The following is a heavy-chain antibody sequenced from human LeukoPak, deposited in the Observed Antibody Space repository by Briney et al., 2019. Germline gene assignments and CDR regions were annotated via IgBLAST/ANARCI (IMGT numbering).Heavy chain of an antibody. J-gene: IGHJ4*02. CDR3: ARVKTYYDFWSGYSQNTGVDY. V-gene: IGHV1-18*01. D-gene: IGHD3-3*01. CDR2: ISAYNGNT. CDR1: GYTFTSYG. Sequence: ASVKVSCKASGYTFTSYGISWVRQAPGQGLEWMGWISAYNGNTNYAQKLQGRVTMTTDTSTSTAYMELRSLRSDDTAVYYCARVKTYYDFWSGYSQNTGVDYWGQGTLVTVSS.